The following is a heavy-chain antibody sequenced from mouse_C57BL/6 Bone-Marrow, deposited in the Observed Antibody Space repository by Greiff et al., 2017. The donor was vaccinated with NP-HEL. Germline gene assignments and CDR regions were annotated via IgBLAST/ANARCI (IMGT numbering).Heavy chain of an antibody. V-gene: IGHV1-64*01. CDR1: GYTFTSYW. CDR2: IHPNSGST. J-gene: IGHJ3*01. CDR3: ARKGGWLLRWFAY. Sequence: QVQLKQPGAELVKPGASVKLSCKASGYTFTSYWMPWVKQRPGQGLEWIGMIHPNSGSTNYNEKFKSKATLTVDKSSSTAYMQLSSLTSEDSAVYYCARKGGWLLRWFAYWGQGTLVTVSA. D-gene: IGHD2-3*01.